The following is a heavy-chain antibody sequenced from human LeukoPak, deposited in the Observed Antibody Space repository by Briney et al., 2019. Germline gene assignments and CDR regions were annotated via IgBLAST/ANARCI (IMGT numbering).Heavy chain of an antibody. D-gene: IGHD3-10*01. V-gene: IGHV3-23*01. CDR1: GFTFSSYA. J-gene: IGHJ4*02. CDR3: AKDGSGSYYKPRNFDY. CDR2: ISGSGGST. Sequence: QPGGSLRLSCAASGFTFSSYAMSWVRQAPGKGLEWVSAISGSGGSTYYADSVKGRFTISRHNSKNTLYLQMNSLRAEDTAVYYCAKDGSGSYYKPRNFDYWGQGTLVTVSS.